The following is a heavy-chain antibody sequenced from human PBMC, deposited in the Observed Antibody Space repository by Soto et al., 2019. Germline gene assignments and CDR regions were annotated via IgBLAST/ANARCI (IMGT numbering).Heavy chain of an antibody. CDR3: ARGRADSAGSSLGRRMDV. D-gene: IGHD3-10*01. Sequence: QVQLQESGPGLVKPSETLSLICFVSGEAVGSGQSYWNWIRQAPGRGLEWIGHIFVTGATKYSASLMTRVTLPVHTSKSQISLNLTSVTAADSATYFCARGRADSAGSSLGRRMDVWGQGTTVTVAS. CDR1: GEAVGSGQSY. J-gene: IGHJ6*02. V-gene: IGHV4-61*01. CDR2: IFVTGAT.